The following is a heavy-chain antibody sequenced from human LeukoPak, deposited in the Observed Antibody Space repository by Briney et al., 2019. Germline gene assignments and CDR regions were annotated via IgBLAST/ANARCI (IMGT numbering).Heavy chain of an antibody. D-gene: IGHD3-10*01. J-gene: IGHJ2*01. CDR1: GYTFTDYY. V-gene: IGHV1-2*02. Sequence: ASVKVSCKASGYTFTDYYIHWVRQAPGQGLEWMGWIDPNSGGTNYAQRLLGSVTMTGDTSINTAFMEVRRLRSDDTAIYYCARGRGTTMVRGVITNYFDLWGRGSLVTVSS. CDR3: ARGRGTTMVRGVITNYFDL. CDR2: IDPNSGGT.